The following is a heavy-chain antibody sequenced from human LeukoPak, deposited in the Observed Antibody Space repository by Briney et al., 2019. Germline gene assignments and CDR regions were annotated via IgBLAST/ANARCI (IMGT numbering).Heavy chain of an antibody. CDR1: GFTFSSYA. CDR2: ISGSGGST. J-gene: IGHJ4*02. V-gene: IGHV3-23*01. Sequence: PGGSLRLSCAASGFTFSSYAMSWVRQAPGKGLEWVSAISGSGGSTYYADSVKGRFTISRDNSKNTLYLQMNSLRAEDTAVYYCAKDPHYYDSSGYKGGRGLVDYWGQGTLVTVSS. CDR3: AKDPHYYDSSGYKGGRGLVDY. D-gene: IGHD3-22*01.